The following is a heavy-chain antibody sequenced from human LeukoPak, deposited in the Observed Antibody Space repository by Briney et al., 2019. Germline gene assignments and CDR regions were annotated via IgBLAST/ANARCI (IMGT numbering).Heavy chain of an antibody. V-gene: IGHV4-59*01. Sequence: SETLSLTCTVSGGSISSCYWSWIRQPPGKGLEWIGYIYYSGSTNYNPSLKSRVTISVDTSKNQFSLKLSSVTAADTAVYYCARETYDILTGPVKRWGQGTLVTVSS. CDR2: IYYSGST. CDR1: GGSISSCY. D-gene: IGHD3-9*01. J-gene: IGHJ4*02. CDR3: ARETYDILTGPVKR.